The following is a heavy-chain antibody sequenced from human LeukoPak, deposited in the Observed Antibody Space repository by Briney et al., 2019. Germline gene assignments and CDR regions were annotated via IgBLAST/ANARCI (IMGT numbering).Heavy chain of an antibody. Sequence: PGGSLRLSCAASGFTFSSYGMSWFRQAPGKGLEWVAGIRGSGGSTYYTDSVKGRFTISRDNSKNTLYLQMNTLRAEDTAVYYCARDRDSYGYVTRCDHWGQGTLVTVSS. CDR1: GFTFSSYG. D-gene: IGHD5-18*01. CDR2: IRGSGGST. CDR3: ARDRDSYGYVTRCDH. J-gene: IGHJ4*02. V-gene: IGHV3-23*01.